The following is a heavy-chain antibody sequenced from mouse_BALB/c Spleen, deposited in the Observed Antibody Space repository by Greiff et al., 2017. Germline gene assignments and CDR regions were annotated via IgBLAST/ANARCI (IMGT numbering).Heavy chain of an antibody. CDR2: ISYSGST. CDR1: GYSITSDYA. Sequence: VQLKQSGPGLVKPSQSLSLTCTVTGYSITSDYAWNWIRQFPGNKLEWMGYISYSGSTSYNPSLKSRISITRDTSKNQFFLQLNSVTTEDTATYYCARRDYYGSSCSDYWGQGTTLTVSS. J-gene: IGHJ2*01. V-gene: IGHV3-2*02. D-gene: IGHD1-1*01. CDR3: ARRDYYGSSCSDY.